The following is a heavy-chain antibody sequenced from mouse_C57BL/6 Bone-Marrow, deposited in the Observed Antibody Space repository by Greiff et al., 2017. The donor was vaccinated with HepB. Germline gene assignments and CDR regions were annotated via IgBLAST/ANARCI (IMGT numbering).Heavy chain of an antibody. CDR1: GFTFSSYA. CDR2: ISDGGSYT. D-gene: IGHD2-1*01. CDR3: ARDEGNYVFDY. J-gene: IGHJ2*01. Sequence: DVQLVESGGGLVKPGGSLKLSCAASGFTFSSYAMSWVRQTPEKRLEWVATISDGGSYTYYPDNVKGRFTISRDNAKNNLYLQMSHLKSEDTAMYYCARDEGNYVFDYWGQGTTLTVSS. V-gene: IGHV5-4*01.